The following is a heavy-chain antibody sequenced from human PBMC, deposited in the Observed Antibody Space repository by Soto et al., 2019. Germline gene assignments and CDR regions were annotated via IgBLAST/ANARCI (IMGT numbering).Heavy chain of an antibody. Sequence: QVQLVESGGGLVKPGWSLRLSCAASGFTFSDYYMSWIRQAPGKGLEWVSYISSSGSTIYYADSVKGRFTISRDNAKNSLYLQMNSLRAEDTAVYYCARSEIVVVPTDYYYYYMDVWGKGTTVTDYS. CDR2: ISSSGSTI. J-gene: IGHJ6*03. V-gene: IGHV3-11*01. CDR1: GFTFSDYY. CDR3: ARSEIVVVPTDYYYYYMDV. D-gene: IGHD2-2*01.